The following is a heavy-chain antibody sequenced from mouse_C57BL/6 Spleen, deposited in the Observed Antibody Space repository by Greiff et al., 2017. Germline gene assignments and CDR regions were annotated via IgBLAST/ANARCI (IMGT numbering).Heavy chain of an antibody. V-gene: IGHV1-50*01. CDR3: ARWGDNHGYFDV. Sequence: QVHVKQSGAELVKPGASVKLSCKASGYTFTSYWMQWVKQRPGQGLEWIGEIDPSDSYTNYNQKFKGKATLTVDTSSSTAYMQLSSLTTEDSAVYYCARWGDNHGYFDVGGTGTTVTVSS. D-gene: IGHD1-3*01. J-gene: IGHJ1*03. CDR2: IDPSDSYT. CDR1: GYTFTSYW.